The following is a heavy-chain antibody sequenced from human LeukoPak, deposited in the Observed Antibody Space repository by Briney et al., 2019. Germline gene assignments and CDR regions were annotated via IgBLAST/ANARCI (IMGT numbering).Heavy chain of an antibody. D-gene: IGHD3-22*01. J-gene: IGHJ4*02. CDR2: INHSGST. CDR1: GGSFSGYY. Sequence: SETLSLTCAVDGGSFSGYYWSWIRQPPGKGLEWIGEINHSGSTNYNPSLKSRVTISVDTSKNQFSLKLSSVTAADTAVYYCARVRGYYDSSGYYGYYFDYWGQGTLVTVSS. V-gene: IGHV4-34*01. CDR3: ARVRGYYDSSGYYGYYFDY.